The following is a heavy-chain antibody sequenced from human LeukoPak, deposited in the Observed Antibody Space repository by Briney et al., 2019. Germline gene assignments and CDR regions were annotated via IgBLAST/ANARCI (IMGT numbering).Heavy chain of an antibody. CDR3: ARDGGEMATIPYY. Sequence: PGGSLRLSCAASGFTFSSYAMHWVRQALGKGLEWVAVISYDGSNKYYADSVKGRFTISRDNSKNTLYLQMNSLRAEDTAVYYCARDGGEMATIPYYWGQGTLVTVSS. D-gene: IGHD5-24*01. V-gene: IGHV3-30-3*01. CDR2: ISYDGSNK. J-gene: IGHJ4*02. CDR1: GFTFSSYA.